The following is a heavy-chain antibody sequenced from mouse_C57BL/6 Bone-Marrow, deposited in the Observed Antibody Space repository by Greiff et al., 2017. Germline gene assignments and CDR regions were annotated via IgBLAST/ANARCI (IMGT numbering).Heavy chain of an antibody. J-gene: IGHJ2*01. Sequence: VQLQQPGAELVKPGASVKLSCKASGYTFTSYWMQWVKQRPGQGLDWIGEIDPSDSYTNYNQKFKGKATLTVDTSSSTAYMQLSSLTSEDSAVYYCAREVFDYWGQGTTLTVSS. CDR3: AREVFDY. CDR2: IDPSDSYT. CDR1: GYTFTSYW. V-gene: IGHV1-50*01.